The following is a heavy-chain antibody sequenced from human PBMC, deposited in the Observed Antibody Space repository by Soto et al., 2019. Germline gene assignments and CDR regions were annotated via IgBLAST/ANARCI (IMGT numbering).Heavy chain of an antibody. CDR3: ARVWGVRNLYVDY. D-gene: IGHD3-16*01. CDR2: IYYSGST. J-gene: IGHJ4*02. CDR1: GGSISSYY. Sequence: QVQLQESGPGLVKPSETLSLTCTVSGGSISSYYWSWIRQPPGKGLEWIGYIYYSGSTNYNPSLKSRVTISVDTSKNQFSLKLSSVTAADTAVYYCARVWGVRNLYVDYCGQGTLVTVSS. V-gene: IGHV4-59*01.